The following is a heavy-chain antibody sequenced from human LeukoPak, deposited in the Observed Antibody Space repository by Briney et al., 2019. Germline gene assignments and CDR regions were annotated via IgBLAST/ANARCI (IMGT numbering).Heavy chain of an antibody. CDR2: ISGSGGST. D-gene: IGHD3-10*01. V-gene: IGHV3-23*01. CDR3: AKVVWFGELAYYFDY. CDR1: GFTFSSYA. J-gene: IGHJ4*02. Sequence: GGSLRLSCAASGFTFSSYAMSWVRQAPGKGREWVSAISGSGGSTYYADSVKGRFTISRDNSKNTLYLQMNSLRPEDTAVYYCAKVVWFGELAYYFDYWGQGTLVTVSS.